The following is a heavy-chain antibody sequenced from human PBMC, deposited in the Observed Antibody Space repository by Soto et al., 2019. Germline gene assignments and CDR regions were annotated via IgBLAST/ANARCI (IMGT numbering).Heavy chain of an antibody. J-gene: IGHJ4*02. CDR1: GGSVSSGSYY. Sequence: SETLSLTCTVSGGSVSSGSYYWSWIRQPPGKGPEGIGYIYYSGSTNYNPSLKSRVTISVDTSKTQFSLKLSSVTAADTAVYYCARDLDYCSGGSCYSLGYFDYWGQGTLVTVSS. V-gene: IGHV4-61*01. CDR3: ARDLDYCSGGSCYSLGYFDY. D-gene: IGHD2-15*01. CDR2: IYYSGST.